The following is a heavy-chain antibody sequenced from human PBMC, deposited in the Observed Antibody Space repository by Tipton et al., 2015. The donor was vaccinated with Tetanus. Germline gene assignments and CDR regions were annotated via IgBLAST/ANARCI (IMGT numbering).Heavy chain of an antibody. CDR2: ISSTGSYI. Sequence: SLRLSCAASGFTFSSHWMNWVRQAPGKGLEWLSSISSTGSYIYYSDSVKGRFTVSRDNAKNSLSLQMKSLGDEDTAMYYCATGRTLDYWGQGTRVTVST. D-gene: IGHD1-26*01. V-gene: IGHV3-21*01. J-gene: IGHJ4*02. CDR1: GFTFSSHW. CDR3: ATGRTLDY.